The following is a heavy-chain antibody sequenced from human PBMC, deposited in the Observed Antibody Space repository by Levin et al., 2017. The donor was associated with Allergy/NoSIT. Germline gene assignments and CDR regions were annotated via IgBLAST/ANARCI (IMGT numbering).Heavy chain of an antibody. J-gene: IGHJ4*02. CDR1: GFTFSSYW. Sequence: GASVKVSCAASGFTFSSYWMSWVRQAPGKGLEWVANIKQDGSEKYYVDSVKGRFTISRDNAKNSLYLQMNSLRAEDTAVYYCARAGVVVVAATPWWSDYWGQGTLVTVSS. CDR2: IKQDGSEK. D-gene: IGHD2-15*01. V-gene: IGHV3-7*01. CDR3: ARAGVVVVAATPWWSDY.